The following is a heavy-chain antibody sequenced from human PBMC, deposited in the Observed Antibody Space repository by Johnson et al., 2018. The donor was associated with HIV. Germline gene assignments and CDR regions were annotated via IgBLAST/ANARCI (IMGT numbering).Heavy chain of an antibody. J-gene: IGHJ3*02. D-gene: IGHD6-6*01. CDR1: GFTFSHYW. Sequence: VQPVESGGGVVQLGRSLRLSCAASGFTFSHYWMHWVRQAPGKGLMWVSRMNSEGSSTTYADSVTGRFSISRENAKNTLYLQMNSLRAEDTAVYYCARRFFPGIAARPGSDAFDIWGQGTMVTVSS. CDR2: MNSEGSST. V-gene: IGHV3-74*02. CDR3: ARRFFPGIAARPGSDAFDI.